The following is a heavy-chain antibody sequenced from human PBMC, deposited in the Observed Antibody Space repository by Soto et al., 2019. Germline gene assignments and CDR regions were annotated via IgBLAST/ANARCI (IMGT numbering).Heavy chain of an antibody. Sequence: EVQLLESGGGLVQPGGSLRLSCAASGFTFGSSGMSWVRQAPGKGLEWISGLSGSGGSTYYADSVKGRFTISRDTSKSTRYLQMHSLRVEDTAVDYCAKDSGCDHTEGGQGTLVPVCS. D-gene: IGHD6-19*01. J-gene: IGHJ4*02. CDR2: LSGSGGST. CDR1: GFTFGSSG. CDR3: AKDSGCDHTE. V-gene: IGHV3-23*01.